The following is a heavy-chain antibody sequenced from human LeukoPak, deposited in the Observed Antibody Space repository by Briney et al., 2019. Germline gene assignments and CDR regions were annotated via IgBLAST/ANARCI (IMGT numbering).Heavy chain of an antibody. D-gene: IGHD2-2*01. CDR2: IITSLGIT. Sequence: SVTVSCKASGCTFSPYGIRSLRQTLGNGLEGMGSIITSLGITNYAQNFQGRVSVAADTSTGTVYMDLSTVKSDDTSLYYCSYCNTTNCYLTHWCQGTLGTVSS. J-gene: IGHJ4*02. V-gene: IGHV1-69*04. CDR1: GCTFSPYG. CDR3: SYCNTTNCYLTH.